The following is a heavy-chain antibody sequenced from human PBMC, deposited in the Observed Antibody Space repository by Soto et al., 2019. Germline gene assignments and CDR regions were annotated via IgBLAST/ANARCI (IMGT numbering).Heavy chain of an antibody. D-gene: IGHD2-15*01. V-gene: IGHV3-23*01. CDR2: ISARGGGT. Sequence: EVQLLESGGGLVQPGGSLRLSCAASGFTFATYAMSWVRQAPGKGLEWVSGISARGGGTYYADSVKGRFTISRDNSKNTLYLQINSLRAEDTAVYFCAKVAGDYCSGGSCFDVFDIWGQGTMVTVSS. CDR3: AKVAGDYCSGGSCFDVFDI. J-gene: IGHJ3*02. CDR1: GFTFATYA.